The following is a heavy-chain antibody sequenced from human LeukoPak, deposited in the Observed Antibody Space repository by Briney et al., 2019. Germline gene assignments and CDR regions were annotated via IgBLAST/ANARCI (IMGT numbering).Heavy chain of an antibody. CDR2: IYYSGST. D-gene: IGHD3-22*01. Sequence: PSETLSLNCTVSGGSISSGDYYWSWIRQPPGKGLEWIGYIYYSGSTYYNPSLKSRVTISVDTSKNQFSLKLSSVTAADTAVYYCARGRITMITYFDYWGQGTLVTVSS. CDR1: GGSISSGDYY. V-gene: IGHV4-30-4*01. CDR3: ARGRITMITYFDY. J-gene: IGHJ4*02.